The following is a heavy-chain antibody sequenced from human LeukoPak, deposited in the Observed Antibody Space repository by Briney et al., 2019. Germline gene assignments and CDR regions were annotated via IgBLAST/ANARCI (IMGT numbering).Heavy chain of an antibody. CDR2: ISDSGGST. Sequence: PGGSLRLSCAASGFIFSTYTMTWVRQAPGKGPGWVSTISDSGGSTYYADSVEGRFTISRDNSKNTLYLQMNSLRAEDTAVYYCAKRHPSVTTFDYWGQGTLVTVSS. V-gene: IGHV3-23*01. CDR3: AKRHPSVTTFDY. D-gene: IGHD4-17*01. CDR1: GFIFSTYT. J-gene: IGHJ4*02.